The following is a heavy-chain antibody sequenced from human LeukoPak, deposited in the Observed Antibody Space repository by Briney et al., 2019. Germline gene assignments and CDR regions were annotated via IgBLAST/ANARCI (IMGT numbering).Heavy chain of an antibody. CDR3: ARVNETLWFGELYYFDY. V-gene: IGHV4-59*01. D-gene: IGHD3-10*01. CDR1: GGSISSYY. Sequence: SETLSLTCTVSGGSISSYYWSWIRQPPGKGLEWIGYIYYSGSTNYNPSLKSRVTISVDTSKNQFSLKLSSVTAADTAVYYCARVNETLWFGELYYFDYWGQGTLVTVSS. CDR2: IYYSGST. J-gene: IGHJ4*02.